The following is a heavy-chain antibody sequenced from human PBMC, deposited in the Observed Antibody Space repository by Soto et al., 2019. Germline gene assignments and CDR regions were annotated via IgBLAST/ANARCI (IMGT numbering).Heavy chain of an antibody. CDR1: GGTFSSYA. Sequence: ASVKVSCKASGGTFSSYAISWVRQAPGQGLEWMGGIIPIFGTANYAQKFQGRVTITADESTSTAYMELSSLRSEDTAVYYCARNGGYYYDSSGYYGESRTFDYWGQGTLVTVSS. J-gene: IGHJ4*02. CDR2: IIPIFGTA. V-gene: IGHV1-69*13. CDR3: ARNGGYYYDSSGYYGESRTFDY. D-gene: IGHD3-22*01.